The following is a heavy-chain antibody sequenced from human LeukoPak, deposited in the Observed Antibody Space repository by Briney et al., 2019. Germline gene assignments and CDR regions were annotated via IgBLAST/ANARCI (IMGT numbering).Heavy chain of an antibody. J-gene: IGHJ4*02. CDR3: ARDPPGGYHSWYFDY. D-gene: IGHD3-22*01. CDR1: GGSISSSSYY. Sequence: PSETLSLTCTVSGGSISSSSYYWGWIRQPPGKGLEWIGSIYYSGSTYYNPSLKSRVTISVDTSKNQFSLKLSSVTAADTAVYYCARDPPGGYHSWYFDYWGQGTLVTVSS. V-gene: IGHV4-39*07. CDR2: IYYSGST.